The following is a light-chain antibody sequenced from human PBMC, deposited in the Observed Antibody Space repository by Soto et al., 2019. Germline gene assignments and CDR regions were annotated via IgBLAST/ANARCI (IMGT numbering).Light chain of an antibody. Sequence: IFFAHSPATLSLSPGEKATLSCGARQSVSSSYLAWYQQKPGLAPRLLIYDASSRATGIPDRFSGSGSGTDFTLTISRLEPEDFAVYYCQQYGSSPLTFGGGTKVDIK. CDR2: DAS. V-gene: IGKV3D-20*01. CDR3: QQYGSSPLT. CDR1: QSVSSSY. J-gene: IGKJ4*01.